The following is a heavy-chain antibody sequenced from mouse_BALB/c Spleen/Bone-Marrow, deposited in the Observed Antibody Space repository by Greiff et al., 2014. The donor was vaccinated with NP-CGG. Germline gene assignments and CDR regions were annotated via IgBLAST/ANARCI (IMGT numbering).Heavy chain of an antibody. Sequence: DVKLQESGAELVKPGASVKLSCTASGFNIKDTYMHWVKQRPEQGLEWIGRIDPANGNTKYDPKFQGKATITADTSSNTAYLQLSSLTSEDTAVYYCARYYYGSSYFDYWGQGTTLKVSS. CDR3: ARYYYGSSYFDY. CDR2: IDPANGNT. V-gene: IGHV14-3*02. J-gene: IGHJ2*01. D-gene: IGHD1-1*01. CDR1: GFNIKDTY.